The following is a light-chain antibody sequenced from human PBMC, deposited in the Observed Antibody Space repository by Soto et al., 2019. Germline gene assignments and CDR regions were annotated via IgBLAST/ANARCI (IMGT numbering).Light chain of an antibody. Sequence: QSVLTQPASVSGSPGQSITISYTGTSSDVGGYNYVSWYQQHPGKAPKLMIYEVSNRPSGVSNRFSGSKSGNTASLTISGLQAEDEADYYCSSYTSSSTQVFGGGTKLTVL. V-gene: IGLV2-14*01. CDR2: EVS. CDR3: SSYTSSSTQV. J-gene: IGLJ2*01. CDR1: SSDVGGYNY.